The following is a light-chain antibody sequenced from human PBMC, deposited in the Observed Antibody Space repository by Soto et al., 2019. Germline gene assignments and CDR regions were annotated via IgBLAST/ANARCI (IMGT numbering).Light chain of an antibody. J-gene: IGKJ1*01. CDR3: QQRRYWPVT. V-gene: IGKV3-11*01. Sequence: EIVLTQSPAILSMSPGERATLSCRASQSVSSYFAWYQQKPGQAPRLLIYDASNRATGVPARFSGSGSGTDFTLTIMCQEPEYFVVYYGQQRRYWPVTFAQGTKVEIK. CDR2: DAS. CDR1: QSVSSY.